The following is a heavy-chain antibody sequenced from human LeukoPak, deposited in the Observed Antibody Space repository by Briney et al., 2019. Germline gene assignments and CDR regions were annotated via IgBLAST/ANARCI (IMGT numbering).Heavy chain of an antibody. J-gene: IGHJ4*02. D-gene: IGHD3-16*02. CDR1: GGSFRGYY. Sequence: SETLSLTCAVYGGSFRGYYWSWIRQPPGKGLEWFGEINHSGSTNYNPSLKSRVTISVDTSKNQFSLKLSSVTAADTAVYYCARGFGVWGSYRPRGYFDYWGQGTLVTVSS. CDR2: INHSGST. V-gene: IGHV4-34*01. CDR3: ARGFGVWGSYRPRGYFDY.